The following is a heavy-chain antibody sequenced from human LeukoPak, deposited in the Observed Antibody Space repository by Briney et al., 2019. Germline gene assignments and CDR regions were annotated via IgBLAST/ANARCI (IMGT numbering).Heavy chain of an antibody. CDR1: GFTFSSYG. J-gene: IGHJ4*02. D-gene: IGHD3-10*01. CDR3: AKVLRSHPTSFDY. V-gene: IGHV3-30*02. CDR2: IRYDGSNK. Sequence: PGGSLRLSYAASGFTFSSYGMHWVRQAPGKGLEWVAFIRYDGSNKYYADSVKGRFTISRDNSKNTLYLQMNSLRAEDTAVYYCAKVLRSHPTSFDYWGQGTLVTVSS.